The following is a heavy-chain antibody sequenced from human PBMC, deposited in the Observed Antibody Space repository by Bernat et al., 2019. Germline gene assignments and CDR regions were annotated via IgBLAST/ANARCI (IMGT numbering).Heavy chain of an antibody. CDR2: VYYIGSA. CDR1: GGSLDYYY. J-gene: IGHJ3*02. Sequence: QVQLQESGPGLVKPSETLSLTCTVSGGSLDYYYWSWSRQPPGRGLEWVGYVYYIGSATYNPFFQSRVTLSVATARNQFSLIISSVSGADTAVYFCSRHLYRAPIWGQGTPVTVSS. CDR3: SRHLYRAPI. V-gene: IGHV4-59*08.